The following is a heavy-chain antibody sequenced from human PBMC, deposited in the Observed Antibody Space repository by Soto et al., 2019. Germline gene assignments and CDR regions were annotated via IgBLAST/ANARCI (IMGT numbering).Heavy chain of an antibody. D-gene: IGHD4-17*01. CDR2: IYYSGST. J-gene: IGHJ4*02. CDR3: ARRYGPGFDY. CDR1: GGSISSSNYY. Sequence: SETLSLSCTVSGGSISSSNYYWGWIRQPPGKGLEWIGSIYYSGSTYYNPSLKSRVTISVDTSKNQFSLKLSSVTAADTAVYYCARRYGPGFDYWAQGNLVTVSS. V-gene: IGHV4-39*01.